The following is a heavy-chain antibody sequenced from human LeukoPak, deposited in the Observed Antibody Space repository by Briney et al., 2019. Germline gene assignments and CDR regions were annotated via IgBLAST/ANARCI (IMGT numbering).Heavy chain of an antibody. CDR3: ATPPAMRAPPNYFQH. V-gene: IGHV3-53*01. Sequence: GGSLRLSCAASGFTVSSNYMSWVRQAPGKGLEWVSIIYAGGSTNYADSVKGRFTISRDNSKNTVFLQMSSLRADDTAMYYCATPPAMRAPPNYFQHWGQGTLVTVSS. CDR2: IYAGGST. D-gene: IGHD5-18*01. CDR1: GFTVSSNY. J-gene: IGHJ1*01.